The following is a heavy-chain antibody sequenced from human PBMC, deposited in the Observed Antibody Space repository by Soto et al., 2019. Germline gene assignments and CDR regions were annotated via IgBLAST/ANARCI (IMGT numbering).Heavy chain of an antibody. J-gene: IGHJ6*02. D-gene: IGHD1-26*01. Sequence: QVQLVESGGGVVQPGGSLRLSCAASGFTFSNYGMHWVRQAPGKGLEWVAVIWYDGNNKYYADSVRGRFIISRDNSKNRLYLQMNSLRAEDTAVYYCASDLVGASDSYGLDVWGQGTPVTVSS. V-gene: IGHV3-33*01. CDR3: ASDLVGASDSYGLDV. CDR2: IWYDGNNK. CDR1: GFTFSNYG.